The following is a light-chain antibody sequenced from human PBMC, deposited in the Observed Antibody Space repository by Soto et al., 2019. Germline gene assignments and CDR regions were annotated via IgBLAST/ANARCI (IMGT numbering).Light chain of an antibody. CDR1: QSISSW. CDR3: QHYNTYSTWT. J-gene: IGKJ1*01. CDR2: DAS. Sequence: DIQLTQSPSFLSASVGDRVTITCRASQSISSWLSWYQQKPGKAPKLLIYDASSLQSGVPSRFSGSGSGTEFTLTISGLQPDDFATYYCQHYNTYSTWTFGQGTKVDIK. V-gene: IGKV1-5*01.